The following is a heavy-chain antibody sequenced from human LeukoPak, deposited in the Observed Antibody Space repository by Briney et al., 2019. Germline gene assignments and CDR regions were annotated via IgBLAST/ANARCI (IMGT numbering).Heavy chain of an antibody. CDR3: AREQGSVVAGWFDP. V-gene: IGHV4-34*01. J-gene: IGHJ5*02. D-gene: IGHD2-15*01. Sequence: SETLSLTCAVYGGSFSGYYWNWIRQPPGKGLEWIGEINHSGSTNYNPSLKSRVTISVDTSKNQFSLKLSSVTAADTAVYYCAREQGSVVAGWFDPWGQGTLVTVSS. CDR2: INHSGST. CDR1: GGSFSGYY.